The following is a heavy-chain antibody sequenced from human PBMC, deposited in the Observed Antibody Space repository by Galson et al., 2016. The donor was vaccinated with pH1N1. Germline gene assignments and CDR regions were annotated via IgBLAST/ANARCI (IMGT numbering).Heavy chain of an antibody. CDR1: GGSISSSSYY. D-gene: IGHD1-14*01. V-gene: IGHV4-39*01. CDR2: IYYSGST. CDR3: ARSLMNQFEAFDI. Sequence: ETLSLTCTVSGGSISSSSYYWGWIRQPPGKGLEWIGSIYYSGSTYYNSSLKSRVTISVDTSKNQFSLKLSSVTAADTAVYYCARSLMNQFEAFDIWGQGTMVTVSS. J-gene: IGHJ3*02.